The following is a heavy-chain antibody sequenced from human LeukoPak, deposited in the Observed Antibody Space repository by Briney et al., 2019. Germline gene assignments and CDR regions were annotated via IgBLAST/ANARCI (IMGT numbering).Heavy chain of an antibody. CDR3: ARDDYGDYDYFQH. D-gene: IGHD4-17*01. CDR1: GGSISSYY. Sequence: SETLYLTCTVSGGSISSYYWSWIRQPPGKGLEWIGYIYYSGSTNYNPSLKSRVTISVDTSKNQFSLKLSSVTAADTAVYYCARDDYGDYDYFQHWGQGTLVTVSS. CDR2: IYYSGST. J-gene: IGHJ1*01. V-gene: IGHV4-59*01.